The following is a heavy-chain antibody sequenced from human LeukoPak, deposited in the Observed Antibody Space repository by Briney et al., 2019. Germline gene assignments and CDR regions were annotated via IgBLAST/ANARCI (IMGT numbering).Heavy chain of an antibody. CDR2: ISYDGSNK. V-gene: IGHV3-30*04. CDR3: ARDTDYNGNYFDY. CDR1: GFTFSSYA. J-gene: IGHJ4*02. Sequence: GRSLRLSCAASGFTFSSYAMHWVRQAPGKGLEGVAVISYDGSNKYYADSVKGRFTISRDNSKNTLYLQMNSLRAEDTAVYYCARDTDYNGNYFDYWGQGTLVTVSS. D-gene: IGHD4-11*01.